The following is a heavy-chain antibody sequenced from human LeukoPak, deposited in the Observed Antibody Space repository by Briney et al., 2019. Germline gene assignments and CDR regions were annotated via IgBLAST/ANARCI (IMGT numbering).Heavy chain of an antibody. D-gene: IGHD6-13*01. CDR2: FSATDGSA. V-gene: IGHV3-23*01. CDR1: GFTVSSYG. Sequence: GRSLRLSCAASGFTVSSYGMTWVRQAPGKGLEWVSAFSATDGSAQYAESVKGHFTISRDNSENSLYLQMNSLRDEDTAVYYCAKARIASAGTGAFDVWGQGTMVTVSS. CDR3: AKARIASAGTGAFDV. J-gene: IGHJ3*01.